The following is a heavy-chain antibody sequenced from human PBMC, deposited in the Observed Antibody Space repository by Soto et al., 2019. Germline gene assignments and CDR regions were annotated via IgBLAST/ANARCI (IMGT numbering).Heavy chain of an antibody. CDR2: LSGSGGTT. CDR3: AKQRAGYGSGSDTFYFDF. J-gene: IGHJ4*02. D-gene: IGHD3-10*01. Sequence: PGGSLRLSCAASGFTLSSHAMTWVRQAPGKGLEWVSALSGSGGTTYYADSVRGRFTISRDNSKNTLFLQMSSLRAEDTALYYCAKQRAGYGSGSDTFYFDFWGQGTLVTVSS. CDR1: GFTLSSHA. V-gene: IGHV3-23*01.